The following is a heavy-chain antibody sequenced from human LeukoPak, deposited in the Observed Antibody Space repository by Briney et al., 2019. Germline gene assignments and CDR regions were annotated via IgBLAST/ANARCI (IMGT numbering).Heavy chain of an antibody. CDR3: AREPAAILGYYYYMDV. D-gene: IGHD2-2*02. J-gene: IGHJ6*03. V-gene: IGHV4-59*01. CDR2: IYYSGST. CDR1: GGSISSYY. Sequence: PSETLPLTCTVSGGSISSYYWSWIRQPPGKGLEWIGYIYYSGSTNYNPSLKSRVTISVDTSKNQFSLKLSSVTAADTAVYYCAREPAAILGYYYYMDVWGKGTTVTVSS.